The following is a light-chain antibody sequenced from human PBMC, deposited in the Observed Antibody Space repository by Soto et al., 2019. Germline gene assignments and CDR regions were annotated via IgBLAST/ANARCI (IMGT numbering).Light chain of an antibody. CDR1: SSDVGGYNY. V-gene: IGLV2-14*01. CDR2: DVS. CDR3: SSYKSSSPPYV. J-gene: IGLJ1*01. Sequence: QSALNQPASVSGSPGQSITISCTGTSSDVGGYNYVSWYQQHPGKAPKLMIYDVSNRPSGVSNRFSGSKSGNTASLTISGLPAKDEADYYCSSYKSSSPPYVFGTGTKVT.